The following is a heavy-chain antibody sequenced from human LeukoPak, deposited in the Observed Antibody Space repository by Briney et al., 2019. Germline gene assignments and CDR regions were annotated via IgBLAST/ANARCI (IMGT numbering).Heavy chain of an antibody. J-gene: IGHJ4*02. V-gene: IGHV3-23*01. CDR3: VKKGQADDDGKPD. CDR1: GFAFKDYD. D-gene: IGHD1-1*01. CDR2: IRNTGDRT. Sequence: GGSLKLSCVTSGFAFKDYDMNWVRQAPGKGLEWVSAIRNTGDRTYYAESVKGRFSISGDNSKDTVYLEMNSLRADDTAVYYCVKKGQADDDGKPDWGQGTLVTVSS.